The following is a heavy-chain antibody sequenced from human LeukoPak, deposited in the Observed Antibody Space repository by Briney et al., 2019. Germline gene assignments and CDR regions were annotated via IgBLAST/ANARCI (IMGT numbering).Heavy chain of an antibody. Sequence: GGSLRLSCAASGFSFSSFAMRWVRQAPGKGLEWVSTISGSGGTTSYPDSVKGRFTISRDNSKDTLYLQMNGLRADDTAVYYCARIRGWLDYYFDYWGQGTLVTVSS. D-gene: IGHD6-19*01. J-gene: IGHJ4*02. CDR2: ISGSGGTT. CDR3: ARIRGWLDYYFDY. CDR1: GFSFSSFA. V-gene: IGHV3-23*01.